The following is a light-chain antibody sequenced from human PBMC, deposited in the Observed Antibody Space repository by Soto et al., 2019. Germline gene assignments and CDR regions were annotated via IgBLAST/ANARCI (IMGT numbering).Light chain of an antibody. V-gene: IGKV3-11*01. CDR1: QSVNSQ. J-gene: IGKJ4*01. Sequence: EIVLTQSPATLSLSPGERATLSCRASQSVNSQLAWYQQKPGQAPRLLIYDASNRATGIPARFSGSGSGTDFTLTISSLEPEDFAVYYCQQRSSWPLTFGGGTKVEIK. CDR2: DAS. CDR3: QQRSSWPLT.